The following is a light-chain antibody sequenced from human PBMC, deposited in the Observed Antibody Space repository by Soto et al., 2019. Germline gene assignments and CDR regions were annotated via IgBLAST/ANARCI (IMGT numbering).Light chain of an antibody. Sequence: QSVLTQPPSASGSPGQSVTISCTGTSSYVCGYNYVSWYQQYPGRAPKLMIYEVTKRPSGVPDRFSGSKSGNTASLTVSGLQAEDEADYYCSSYAASNNFYFVFGGGTKLTVL. J-gene: IGLJ3*02. CDR3: SSYAASNNFYFV. CDR1: SSYVCGYNY. V-gene: IGLV2-8*01. CDR2: EVT.